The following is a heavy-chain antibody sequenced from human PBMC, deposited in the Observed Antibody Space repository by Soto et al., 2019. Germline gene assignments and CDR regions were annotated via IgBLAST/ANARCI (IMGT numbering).Heavy chain of an antibody. CDR3: ARHEKAYCSGGSCYSGPAGFDP. CDR2: IYYSGST. CDR1: GGSISSSSYY. D-gene: IGHD2-15*01. Sequence: SETLSLTCTVSGGSISSSSYYWGWIRQPPGKGLEWIGSIYYSGSTYYNPSLKSRVTISVDTSKNQFSLKLSSVTAADTAVYYCARHEKAYCSGGSCYSGPAGFDPWGQGTLVTVSS. V-gene: IGHV4-39*01. J-gene: IGHJ5*02.